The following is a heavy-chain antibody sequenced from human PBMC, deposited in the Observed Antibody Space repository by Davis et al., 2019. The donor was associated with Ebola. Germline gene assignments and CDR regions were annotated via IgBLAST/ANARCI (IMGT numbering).Heavy chain of an antibody. Sequence: GESLKISCAASGFTFSAMHWVRQAPGKGLEWVAGISYDGSNKYYADSVKGRFTISRDNSKNTLYLQMNSLRAEDTAVYYCARSSSGYFYGLDNWGQGTLVTVSS. D-gene: IGHD3-22*01. CDR1: GFTFSA. CDR2: ISYDGSNK. V-gene: IGHV3-30*03. CDR3: ARSSSGYFYGLDN. J-gene: IGHJ4*02.